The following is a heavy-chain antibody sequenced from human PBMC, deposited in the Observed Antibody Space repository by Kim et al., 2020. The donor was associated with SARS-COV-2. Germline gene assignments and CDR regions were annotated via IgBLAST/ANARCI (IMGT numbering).Heavy chain of an antibody. V-gene: IGHV3-53*01. J-gene: IGHJ3*02. CDR2: IYSGGST. Sequence: GGSLRLSCAASGFTVSSNYMSWVRQAPGKGLEWVSVIYSGGSTYYADSVKGRFTISRDNSKNTLYLQMNSLRAEDTAVYYCARIRTGLGWAFDIWGQGTMVTVSS. CDR3: ARIRTGLGWAFDI. D-gene: IGHD2-15*01. CDR1: GFTVSSNY.